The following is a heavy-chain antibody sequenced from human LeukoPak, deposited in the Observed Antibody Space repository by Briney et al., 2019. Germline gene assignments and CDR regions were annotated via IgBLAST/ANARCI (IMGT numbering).Heavy chain of an antibody. CDR3: ARDRVWHDYDDYGVPLDAFDI. Sequence: ASVKISCKASGGTFSSYAISWVRQAPGQGLEWMGGIIPIFGTANYAQKFQGRVTITADESTSTAYMELSSLRSEDTAVYYCARDRVWHDYDDYGVPLDAFDIWGQGTMVTVSS. D-gene: IGHD4-17*01. V-gene: IGHV1-69*13. CDR1: GGTFSSYA. CDR2: IIPIFGTA. J-gene: IGHJ3*02.